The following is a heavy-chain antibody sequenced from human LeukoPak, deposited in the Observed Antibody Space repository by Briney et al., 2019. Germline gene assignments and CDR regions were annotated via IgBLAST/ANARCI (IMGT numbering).Heavy chain of an antibody. CDR2: IYYSGST. CDR3: ARGRLGDNFDY. V-gene: IGHV4-31*03. D-gene: IGHD1-26*01. Sequence: PSETLSLTCSVSGGPISSGAYYWSWIRQHPGKGLEWIGYIYYSGSTYYNPSLKSRVTISLDTSKNQFSLKLSSVTAADTAVYYCARGRLGDNFDYWGQGTLVTVSS. J-gene: IGHJ4*02. CDR1: GGPISSGAYY.